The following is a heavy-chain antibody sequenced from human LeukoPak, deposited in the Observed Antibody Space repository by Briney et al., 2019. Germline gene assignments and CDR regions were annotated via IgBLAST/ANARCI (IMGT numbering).Heavy chain of an antibody. J-gene: IGHJ5*02. V-gene: IGHV4-38-2*01. Sequence: GSLRLSCAASGFTFSSYGMSWVRQPPGKGLEWIGSTHYSARNYYNPAPKSRVTISVDTSKNQFSLRLTSVTAADTAVYYCARVGIYYDSSGYYWPHWFDPWGQGTLVTVSS. D-gene: IGHD3-22*01. CDR2: THYSARN. CDR3: ARVGIYYDSSGYYWPHWFDP. CDR1: GFTFSSYG.